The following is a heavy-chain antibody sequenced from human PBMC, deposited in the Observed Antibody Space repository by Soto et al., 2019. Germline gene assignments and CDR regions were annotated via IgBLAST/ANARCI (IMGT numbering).Heavy chain of an antibody. CDR1: GFRFDYYW. Sequence: EVQLVESGGGLVQPGGSLRLSCVASGFRFDYYWMHWVRQAPGGGLMWISRLHIDGSHTAYADSVKGRFPISRANAKNTLYLQMNNLRVDDTSIYNCARCGDLDYWGQGTLVTVSS. J-gene: IGHJ4*02. V-gene: IGHV3-74*01. CDR3: ARCGDLDY. D-gene: IGHD4-17*01. CDR2: LHIDGSHT.